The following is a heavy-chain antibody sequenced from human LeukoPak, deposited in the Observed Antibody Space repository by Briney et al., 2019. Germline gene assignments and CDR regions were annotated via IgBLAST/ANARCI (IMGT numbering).Heavy chain of an antibody. CDR3: ASTSGWYEPIDY. D-gene: IGHD6-19*01. J-gene: IGHJ4*02. CDR1: GFTFSNYA. V-gene: IGHV3-30-3*01. CDR2: ISYDGTNK. Sequence: GRSLRLSCAASGFTFSNYAMHWVRQAPGKGLEWVAVISYDGTNKYYADSVKGRFTISRDNSKNTLYLQMNSLRAEDTAVYYCASTSGWYEPIDYWGQGTLVTVSP.